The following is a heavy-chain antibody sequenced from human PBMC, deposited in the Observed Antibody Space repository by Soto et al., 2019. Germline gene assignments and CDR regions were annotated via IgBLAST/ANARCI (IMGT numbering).Heavy chain of an antibody. CDR3: TRVSYYDFWSGYLKYYYYYGMDV. D-gene: IGHD3-3*01. V-gene: IGHV3-49*04. CDR1: GFTFVYYA. CDR2: IRSKAYGGTT. J-gene: IGHJ6*02. Sequence: GSLSLSCTSSGFTFVYYAMSWVRQAPGKGLEWVCFIRSKAYGGTTEYAASVKGRFTISRDDSKSIAYLQMNSLKTEDTAVYYCTRVSYYDFWSGYLKYYYYYGMDVWGQGTTVTVSS.